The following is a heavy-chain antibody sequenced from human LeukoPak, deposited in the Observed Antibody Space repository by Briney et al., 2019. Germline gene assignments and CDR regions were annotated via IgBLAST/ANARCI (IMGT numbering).Heavy chain of an antibody. J-gene: IGHJ5*02. CDR3: AKDLMRDRWFGES. Sequence: GGSLTLSCAASGFTFSYFGMHWVRQAPGKGLEWVAFIRFDGNDKFYADSVKGRFTISKDTSRNTLYLQMNSLRAEDTAVYYCAKDLMRDRWFGESWGQGTLVTVSS. V-gene: IGHV3-30*02. CDR1: GFTFSYFG. CDR2: IRFDGNDK. D-gene: IGHD3-10*01.